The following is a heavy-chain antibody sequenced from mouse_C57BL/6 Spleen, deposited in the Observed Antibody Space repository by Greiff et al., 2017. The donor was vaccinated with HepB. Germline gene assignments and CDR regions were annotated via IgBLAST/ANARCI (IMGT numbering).Heavy chain of an antibody. CDR3: ARRSSNSYYAMDY. J-gene: IGHJ4*01. D-gene: IGHD2-5*01. CDR1: GYTFTSYW. CDR2: INPSSGYT. Sequence: VQLQQSGAELAKPGASVKLSCKASGYTFTSYWMHWVKQRPGQCLEWIGYINPSSGYTKYNQKFKDKATLTADKSSSTAYMQLSSLTYEDSAVYYCARRSSNSYYAMDYWGQGTSVTVSS. V-gene: IGHV1-7*01.